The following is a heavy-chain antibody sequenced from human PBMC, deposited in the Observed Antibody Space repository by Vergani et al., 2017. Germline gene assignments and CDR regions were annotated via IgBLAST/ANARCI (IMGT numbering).Heavy chain of an antibody. J-gene: IGHJ6*02. Sequence: QVQLVESGGGVVQPGGSLRLSCGASGFTFSNYGIHWVRQAPGKGLEWVSFIRYDGSSEYYGDSVKGRFTISRDKSQNTVNLQMNSLRTGDTAVYFCANSVIAGNVGVAYFGMDVWGRGTTVTVSS. D-gene: IGHD2/OR15-2a*01. CDR3: ANSVIAGNVGVAYFGMDV. V-gene: IGHV3-30*02. CDR1: GFTFSNYG. CDR2: IRYDGSSE.